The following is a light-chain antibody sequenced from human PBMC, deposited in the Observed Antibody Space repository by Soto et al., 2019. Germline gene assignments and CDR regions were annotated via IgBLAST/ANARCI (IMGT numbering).Light chain of an antibody. CDR1: RSDIGDSNF. CDR3: ASFRSGTILV. CDR2: QVN. Sequence: QSALTQPASVSGSPGQSVTISCTGPRSDIGDSNFISWYQHSPGKAPRLLIYQVNNRPSGVSGGFSGSKAGNTASLTISGLLDDDEADYFCASFRSGTILVFGSGTKVTVL. V-gene: IGLV2-14*01. J-gene: IGLJ1*01.